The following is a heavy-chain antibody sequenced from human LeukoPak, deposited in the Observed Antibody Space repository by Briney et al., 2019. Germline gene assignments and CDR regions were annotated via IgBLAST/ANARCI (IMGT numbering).Heavy chain of an antibody. D-gene: IGHD3-9*01. J-gene: IGHJ4*02. Sequence: TGESLKISCKGSGYSFTSYWIGWVRQMPGKGLEWMGIIYPGDSDTRYSPSFQGQVTISADKSISTAYLQWSSLKASDTAMYYCARQGTSYDILTGYYPFDYWGQGTLVTVSS. CDR3: ARQGTSYDILTGYYPFDY. CDR2: IYPGDSDT. V-gene: IGHV5-51*01. CDR1: GYSFTSYW.